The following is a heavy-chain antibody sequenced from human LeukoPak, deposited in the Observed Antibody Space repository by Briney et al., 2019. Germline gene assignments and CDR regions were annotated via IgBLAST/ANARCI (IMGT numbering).Heavy chain of an antibody. CDR1: GYTFSTYD. V-gene: IGHV1-18*01. J-gene: IGHJ6*02. Sequence: ASVKVSCKASGYTFSTYDFSWVRQAPGQGLEWMGWISSSNGKTNYAQILQGRVTMTTDTSTSTAYMELRSLRSDDTAVYYCARGGGSTANGVDVWGQGTTVTVSS. D-gene: IGHD2-15*01. CDR2: ISSSNGKT. CDR3: ARGGGSTANGVDV.